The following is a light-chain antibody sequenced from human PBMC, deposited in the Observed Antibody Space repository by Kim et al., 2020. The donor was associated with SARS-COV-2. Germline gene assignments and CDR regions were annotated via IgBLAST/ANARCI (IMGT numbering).Light chain of an antibody. V-gene: IGKV3-20*01. CDR1: QSVSSTY. Sequence: SPGEGATLSCRASQSVSSTYLAWYQQKSGQAPRLLIYGTSNRATGIPDRFSGSGSGTDFTLTISRLEPEDFAVYYCQQYGTSPRTCGGGTKLEI. CDR2: GTS. CDR3: QQYGTSPRT. J-gene: IGKJ4*01.